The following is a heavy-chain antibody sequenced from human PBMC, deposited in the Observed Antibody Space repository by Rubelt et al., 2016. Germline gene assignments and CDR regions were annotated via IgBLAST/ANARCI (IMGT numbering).Heavy chain of an antibody. CDR1: GFTFSSYW. CDR2: IQQDECKD. V-gene: IGHV3-7*01. CDR3: ARDDSEGALDALDI. J-gene: IGHJ3*02. Sequence: EVQLVGFGGGLVQPGGSLRLSCAASGFTFSSYWLTWVRQAPGTGLEWVASIQQDECKDCYVGSVKGRFTISRDNAENSLYLQMIRLRAGDTAVYYCARDDSEGALDALDIWGQGTMVTVSS. D-gene: IGHD3-22*01.